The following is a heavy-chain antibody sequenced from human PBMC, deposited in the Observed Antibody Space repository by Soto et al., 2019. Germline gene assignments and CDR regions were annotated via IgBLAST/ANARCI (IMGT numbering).Heavy chain of an antibody. J-gene: IGHJ4*02. CDR2: IMKDGSET. V-gene: IGHV3-7*05. D-gene: IGHD2-21*02. CDR3: ASNGDYYRLDY. Sequence: DVQLVESGGGLVQPGGSLRLSCAVSGFSFGSYWMTWVRQAPGKGLEWVGNIMKDGSETEYAGSAEGRFTISRDNAYNSHYLQMKSLRAEDTAVHYCASNGDYYRLDYWGQGTLVAVSS. CDR1: GFSFGSYW.